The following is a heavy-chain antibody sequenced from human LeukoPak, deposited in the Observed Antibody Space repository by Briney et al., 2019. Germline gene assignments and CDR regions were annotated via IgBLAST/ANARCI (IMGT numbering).Heavy chain of an antibody. CDR3: ARGWGGLSATYYYMDV. CDR2: IYYSGST. D-gene: IGHD1-26*01. CDR1: GGSISSYY. Sequence: SETLSLTCTVSGGSISSYYWSWIRQPPGKGLEWIGYIYYSGSTNYNPSLKSRVTISVDTSKNQFSLKLSSVTAADTAVYYCARGWGGLSATYYYMDVWGKGTTVTVSS. J-gene: IGHJ6*03. V-gene: IGHV4-59*01.